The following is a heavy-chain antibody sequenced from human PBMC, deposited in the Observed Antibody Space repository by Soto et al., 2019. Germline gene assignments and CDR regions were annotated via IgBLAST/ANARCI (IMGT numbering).Heavy chain of an antibody. CDR1: GYTFTGYY. CDR3: ARDLLSVWQQLVRGYYGMDV. J-gene: IGHJ6*02. Sequence: ASVKVSCKASGYTFTGYYIHWVRQAPGQGLEWMGWINPNSGGTNYAQKFQGWVTMTRDTSISTAYMELSRLRSDDTAVYYCARDLLSVWQQLVRGYYGMDVWGQGTTVTVSS. D-gene: IGHD6-13*01. V-gene: IGHV1-2*04. CDR2: INPNSGGT.